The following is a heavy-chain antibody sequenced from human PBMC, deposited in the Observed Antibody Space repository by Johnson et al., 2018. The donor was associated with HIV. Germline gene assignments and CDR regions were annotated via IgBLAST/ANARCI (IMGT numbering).Heavy chain of an antibody. V-gene: IGHV3-66*01. CDR1: GFTVSTNY. J-gene: IGHJ3*02. Sequence: VQLVESGGGLVQPGGSLRLSCAAYGFTVSTNYMSWIRQAPGKGLEWVSVIYSGDTTYYAGSVKGRFTISRDNSKNTLYLQMNSLRVDDTAIYYCARAYTYGAFDIWGQGTMVTVSS. CDR3: ARAYTYGAFDI. D-gene: IGHD5-18*01. CDR2: IYSGDTT.